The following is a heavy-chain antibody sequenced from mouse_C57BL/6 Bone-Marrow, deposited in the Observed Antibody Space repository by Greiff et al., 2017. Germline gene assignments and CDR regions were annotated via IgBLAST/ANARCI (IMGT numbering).Heavy chain of an antibody. D-gene: IGHD1-1*01. J-gene: IGHJ1*03. Sequence: EVQLVESGPVLVKPGASVKMSCKASGYTFTDYYMNWVKQSHGKSLEWIGVINPYNGGTSYNQKFKGKATLTVDKSSSTAYMELNSLTSEDSAVYYCARSGTVVPYWYFDVWGTGTTVTVSS. CDR1: GYTFTDYY. CDR2: INPYNGGT. CDR3: ARSGTVVPYWYFDV. V-gene: IGHV1-19*01.